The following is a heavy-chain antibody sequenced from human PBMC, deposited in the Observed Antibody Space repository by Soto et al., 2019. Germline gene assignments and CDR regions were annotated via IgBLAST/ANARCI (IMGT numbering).Heavy chain of an antibody. V-gene: IGHV3-48*01. CDR3: AGTSGGYPSYFDD. CDR2: ISSSSSTI. D-gene: IGHD5-12*01. J-gene: IGHJ4*02. CDR1: GFTFSSYS. Sequence: PGGSLRLSCAASGFTFSSYSMNWVRQAPGKGLEWVSYISSSSSTIYYADSVKGRFTISRDNAKNSLYLQMNSLRAEDTAVYYCAGTSGGYPSYFDDRGQGTLVTVSS.